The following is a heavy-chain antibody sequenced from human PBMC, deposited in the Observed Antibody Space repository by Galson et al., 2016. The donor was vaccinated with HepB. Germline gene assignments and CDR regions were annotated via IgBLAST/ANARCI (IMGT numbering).Heavy chain of an antibody. J-gene: IGHJ6*02. CDR2: IYSKGST. Sequence: TLSLTCTVSGGSIRSTYHWSWIRHRPGKGLEWIGYIYSKGSTYYNPSFKSRLTISIDTSKNQFSLNLTSVTAVDTAFYYCARGDYGMDVWGQGTTVTVSS. CDR3: ARGDYGMDV. CDR1: GGSIRSTYH. V-gene: IGHV4-31*03.